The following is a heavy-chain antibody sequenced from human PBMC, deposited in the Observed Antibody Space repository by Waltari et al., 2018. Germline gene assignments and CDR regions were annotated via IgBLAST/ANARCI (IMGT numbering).Heavy chain of an antibody. J-gene: IGHJ4*02. CDR3: ARGRAEGYYGSY. CDR1: GFTFSSYA. D-gene: IGHD1-26*01. CDR2: ISYDGSNK. V-gene: IGHV3-30-3*01. Sequence: QVQLVESGGGVVQPGRSLRLSCAASGFTFSSYAMHWVRQAPGKGLEWVAVISYDGSNKYYADSVKGRFTISRDNSKNTLYLQMNSLRAEDTAVYYCARGRAEGYYGSYWGQGTLVTVSS.